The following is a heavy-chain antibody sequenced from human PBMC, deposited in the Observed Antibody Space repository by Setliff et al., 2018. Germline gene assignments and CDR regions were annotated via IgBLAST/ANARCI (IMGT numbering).Heavy chain of an antibody. CDR1: GGSFSGYY. J-gene: IGHJ4*02. CDR2: IIHSGST. CDR3: ARDLGHGGDSDY. V-gene: IGHV4-34*12. D-gene: IGHD2-21*02. Sequence: SETLSLTCAVYGGSFSGYYWSWIRQPPGKRLEWIGEIIHSGSTNYNPSLKSRVTISMDTSKNQFSLKVSSVTAADTAVYYWARDLGHGGDSDYWGQGILVTVSS.